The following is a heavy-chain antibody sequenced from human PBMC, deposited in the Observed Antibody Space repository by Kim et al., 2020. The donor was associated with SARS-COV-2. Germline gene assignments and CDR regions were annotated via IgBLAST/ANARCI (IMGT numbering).Heavy chain of an antibody. V-gene: IGHV3-74*01. Sequence: GGSLRLSCAASGFTFSSFWMHWVRQAPGKGLVWVSRINSDGSTSSYADSVKGRFTISRDNAKNTLHLQMHSLRAEDTAVYYCARRNISGGYYYFDSWGQG. J-gene: IGHJ4*02. CDR2: INSDGSTS. CDR3: ARRNISGGYYYFDS. CDR1: GFTFSSFW. D-gene: IGHD3-9*01.